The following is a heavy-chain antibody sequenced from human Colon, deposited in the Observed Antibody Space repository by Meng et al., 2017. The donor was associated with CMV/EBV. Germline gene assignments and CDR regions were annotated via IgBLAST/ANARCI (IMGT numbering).Heavy chain of an antibody. J-gene: IGHJ6*02. CDR3: ARDPSLITISGVVTYGMDV. Sequence: GRSLRLSCSVSGFNFRSFEMNWVRQAPGKGLEWVAYISSGGQTIHYADSVKGRFTISRDNTNNSLYLHMTSLRADDTAVYDCARDPSLITISGVVTYGMDVWGPGTTVTVS. CDR1: GFNFRSFE. D-gene: IGHD3-3*01. V-gene: IGHV3-48*03. CDR2: ISSGGQTI.